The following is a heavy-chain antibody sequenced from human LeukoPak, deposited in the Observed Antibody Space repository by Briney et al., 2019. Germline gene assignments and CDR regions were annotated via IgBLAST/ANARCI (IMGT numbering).Heavy chain of an antibody. D-gene: IGHD3-22*01. Sequence: GESLKISCQGSGYSFTTYWIGWVRQMPGKGLEWMGIIYPGDSDTRYSPSFQGQVTISADKSISTAYLQWSSLKASDTAMYYCARGPPYYDSSGYAFDIWGQGTMVTVSS. CDR3: ARGPPYYDSSGYAFDI. V-gene: IGHV5-51*01. CDR2: IYPGDSDT. CDR1: GYSFTTYW. J-gene: IGHJ3*02.